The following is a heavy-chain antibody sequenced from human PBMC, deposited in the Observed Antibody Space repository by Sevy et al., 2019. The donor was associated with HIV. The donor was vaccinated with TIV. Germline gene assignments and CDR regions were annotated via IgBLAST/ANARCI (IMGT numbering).Heavy chain of an antibody. V-gene: IGHV5-51*01. J-gene: IGHJ4*02. D-gene: IGHD3-22*01. CDR1: GYSFTSHW. Sequence: GESLKISCQGSGYSFTSHWIGWVRHMPGKGLEWMGIIYPEDSETRYSPSFQGQVTFSADKSISTAYLQWSSLKASGTGMYYCATSRSGYCDSSGYYVYWGQGTLVTVSS. CDR2: IYPEDSET. CDR3: ATSRSGYCDSSGYYVY.